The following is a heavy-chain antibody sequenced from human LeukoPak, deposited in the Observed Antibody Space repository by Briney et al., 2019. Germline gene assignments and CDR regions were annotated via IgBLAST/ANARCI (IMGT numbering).Heavy chain of an antibody. D-gene: IGHD5-24*01. CDR2: ISPESGGT. CDR1: GYRFTGYY. V-gene: IGHV1-2*02. Sequence: ASVKVSSTASGYRFTGYYMHWVRQAPGQGLEWMGWISPESGGTNYPQKFQGRITMTSDTSISTAYMELSSLTSDDTAAYYCARSRSGYNYFPGAYWGQGTLVTVSS. J-gene: IGHJ4*02. CDR3: ARSRSGYNYFPGAY.